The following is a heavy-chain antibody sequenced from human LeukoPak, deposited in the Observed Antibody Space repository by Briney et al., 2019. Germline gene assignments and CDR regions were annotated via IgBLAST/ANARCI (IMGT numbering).Heavy chain of an antibody. D-gene: IGHD3-22*01. Sequence: ASVKVSCKASGGTFSSYAISWVRQAPGQGLEWMGRIIPILGIANYAQKFQGRVTITADKSTSTAYMELSSLRAEDTAVYYCARDGYYDSSSYCFDYWGQGTLVTVSS. CDR3: ARDGYYDSSSYCFDY. CDR1: GGTFSSYA. V-gene: IGHV1-69*04. J-gene: IGHJ4*02. CDR2: IIPILGIA.